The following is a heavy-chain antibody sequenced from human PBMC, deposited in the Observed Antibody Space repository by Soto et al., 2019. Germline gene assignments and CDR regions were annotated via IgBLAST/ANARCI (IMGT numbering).Heavy chain of an antibody. CDR3: ARDEGGYDILTGYYKAHHFDQ. CDR1: GYTFGHFY. D-gene: IGHD3-9*01. CDR2: ISPHNRNT. V-gene: IGHV1-18*01. Sequence: QVQLVQSGAEVKRPGDSVKVSCQASGYTFGHFYITWVRQAPGQGLEWMGAISPHNRNTNYAEKFRGRVTMTTDTSTTTAYMELRSMRSDDTAVYYCARDEGGYDILTGYYKAHHFDQWGQGALVTVSS. J-gene: IGHJ4*02.